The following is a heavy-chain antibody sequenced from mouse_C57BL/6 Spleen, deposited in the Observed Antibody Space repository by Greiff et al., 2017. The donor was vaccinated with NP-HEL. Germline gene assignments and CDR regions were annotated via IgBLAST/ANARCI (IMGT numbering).Heavy chain of an antibody. D-gene: IGHD3-1*01. CDR3: ARSGYYAMDY. V-gene: IGHV1-82*01. J-gene: IGHJ4*01. CDR2: IYPGDGDT. Sequence: QVQLKESGPELVKPGASVKISCKASGYAFSSSWMNWVKQRPGKGLEWIGRIYPGDGDTNYNGKFKGKATLTADKSSSTAYMQLSRLTSEDSAVYFCARSGYYAMDYWGQGTSVTVSS. CDR1: GYAFSSSW.